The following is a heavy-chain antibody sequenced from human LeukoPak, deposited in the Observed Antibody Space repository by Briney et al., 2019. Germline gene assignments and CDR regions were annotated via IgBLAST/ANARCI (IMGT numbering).Heavy chain of an antibody. J-gene: IGHJ4*02. CDR3: ASSTTVTTSFDY. CDR2: INPNSGGT. Sequence: ASVKVSCKASGYTFTSYYMHWVRQAPGQGLEWMGWINPNSGGTNYAQKFQGWVTMTRDTSISTAYMELSRLRSDDTAVYYCASSTTVTTSFDYWGQGTLVTVSS. V-gene: IGHV1-2*04. D-gene: IGHD4-11*01. CDR1: GYTFTSYY.